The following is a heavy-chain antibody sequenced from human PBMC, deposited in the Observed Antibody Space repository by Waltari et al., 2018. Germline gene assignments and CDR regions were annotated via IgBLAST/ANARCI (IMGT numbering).Heavy chain of an antibody. J-gene: IGHJ4*02. CDR3: AKDVGCGGTSCDYFDF. CDR1: GFTLDGYA. Sequence: EVQLVESGGMLVQPGRSLRLSCAASGFTLDGYAMHWVRQAPGKGLEWVSGISWNSHSIGYADSVKGRFTISRDNVKNSLYLQMNSLRAEDTALYYCAKDVGCGGTSCDYFDFWGRGTLVTVSS. CDR2: ISWNSHSI. V-gene: IGHV3-9*01. D-gene: IGHD2-21*01.